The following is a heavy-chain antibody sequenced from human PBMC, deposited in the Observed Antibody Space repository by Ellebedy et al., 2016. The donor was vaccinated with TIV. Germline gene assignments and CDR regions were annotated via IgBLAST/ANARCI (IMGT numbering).Heavy chain of an antibody. CDR3: ARDSGRRRSWDNDY. CDR2: ISSGDGSNK. V-gene: IGHV3-30-3*01. D-gene: IGHD3-10*01. Sequence: GESLKISCAASGFIISGDWMSWVRQAPGKGLEWVADISSGDGSNKNHADSVKGRFTISRDNSRNTVYLQMNNLRAEDTAVYYCARDSGRRRSWDNDYWGQGTLVTVSS. CDR1: GFIISGDW. J-gene: IGHJ4*02.